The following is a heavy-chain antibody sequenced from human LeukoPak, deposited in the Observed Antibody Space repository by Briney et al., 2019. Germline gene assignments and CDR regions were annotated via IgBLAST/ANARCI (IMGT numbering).Heavy chain of an antibody. V-gene: IGHV3-23*01. CDR3: AKVPSSGWYYFDY. CDR1: GFTFSSYA. Sequence: PGGSLRLSCAASGFTFSSYAMSWVRQAPGKGLEWASAISGSGGSTYYADSVKGRFTISRDNSKNTLYPQMNSLRAEDTAVYYCAKVPSSGWYYFDYWGQGTLVTVSS. D-gene: IGHD6-19*01. J-gene: IGHJ4*02. CDR2: ISGSGGST.